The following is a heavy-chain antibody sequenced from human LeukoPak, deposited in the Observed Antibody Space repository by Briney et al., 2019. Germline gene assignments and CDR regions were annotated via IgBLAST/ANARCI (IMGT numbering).Heavy chain of an antibody. CDR2: IYPGDSDT. Sequence: GESLKISCKGSGYSFTSYWIGWVRQMPGKGLEWMGIIYPGDSDTRYSPSFQGQVTISADKSISTAYLQRSSLKASDTAMYCCARRSSSGWYVSDYWGQGTLVTVSS. J-gene: IGHJ4*02. CDR3: ARRSSSGWYVSDY. D-gene: IGHD6-19*01. V-gene: IGHV5-51*01. CDR1: GYSFTSYW.